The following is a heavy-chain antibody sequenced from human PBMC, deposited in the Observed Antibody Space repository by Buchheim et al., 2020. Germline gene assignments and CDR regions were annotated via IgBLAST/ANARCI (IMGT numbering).Heavy chain of an antibody. J-gene: IGHJ6*03. CDR3: ARAQGDYYYYYMDV. Sequence: EVQLVESGGGLVQPGGSLRLSCAASGFTFSSYSMNWVRQAPGKGLEWVSYISSSSTIYYADSVKGRFTISRDNAKNSLYLQMNSLRAEDTAVYYCARAQGDYYYYYMDVWGKGTT. CDR2: ISSSSTI. D-gene: IGHD3-16*01. CDR1: GFTFSSYS. V-gene: IGHV3-48*01.